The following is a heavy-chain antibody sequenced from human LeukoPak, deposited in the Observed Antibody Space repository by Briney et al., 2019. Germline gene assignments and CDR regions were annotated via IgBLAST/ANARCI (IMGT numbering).Heavy chain of an antibody. CDR3: ARRLTIFDPPEGY. D-gene: IGHD3-9*01. J-gene: IGHJ4*02. CDR1: GFTFSSYS. Sequence: GGSLRLSCAASGFTFSSYSMNWVRQAPGKGLEWVSYISSSSSTIYYADSVKGRFTISRDNAKNSLYLQMNSLRAEDTAVYYCARRLTIFDPPEGYWGQGTLVTVSS. V-gene: IGHV3-48*04. CDR2: ISSSSSTI.